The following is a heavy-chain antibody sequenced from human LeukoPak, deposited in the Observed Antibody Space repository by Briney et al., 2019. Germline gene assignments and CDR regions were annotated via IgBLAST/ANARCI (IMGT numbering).Heavy chain of an antibody. CDR3: AKEGTPQVSTWYDL. CDR1: GVTLSPYG. Sequence: GGSLRLSCAASGVTLSPYGMHWARQAPGKGPEWVAVISYEGGTQHYADSVKGRFIISRDNPRNTLYLQMNILRTEDTAVYYCAKEGTPQVSTWYDLWGQGTQVIVSS. D-gene: IGHD3-10*01. J-gene: IGHJ5*02. V-gene: IGHV3-30*18. CDR2: ISYEGGTQ.